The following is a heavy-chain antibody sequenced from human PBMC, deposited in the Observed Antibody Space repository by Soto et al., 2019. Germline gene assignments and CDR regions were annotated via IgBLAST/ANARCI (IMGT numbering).Heavy chain of an antibody. D-gene: IGHD4-17*01. CDR2: IYPGDSDT. CDR1: GYSFTSYW. V-gene: IGHV5-51*01. Sequence: GDSLKISCKGSGYSFTSYWISWVRQMPGKGLEWMGIIYPGDSDTRYSPSFQGQVTISADKSISTAYLQWSSLKASDTAMYYCARQGLARDYVGVLHLYWFDYWGQGTLVTVSS. CDR3: ARQGLARDYVGVLHLYWFDY. J-gene: IGHJ4*02.